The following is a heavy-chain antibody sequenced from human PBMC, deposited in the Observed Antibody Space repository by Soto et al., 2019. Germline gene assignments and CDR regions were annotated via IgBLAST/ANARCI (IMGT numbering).Heavy chain of an antibody. D-gene: IGHD2-2*01. J-gene: IGHJ6*02. Sequence: QVQLVESGGGVVQPGRSLRLSCAASGFTFSSYAMHWVRQAPGKGLQWVAVISYDGSNKYSADSVKGRFIISRDNSKNTLYLQMNSLRAEDTAVYYCARAAMRWDYYYYGMDVWGQGTTVTVSS. CDR1: GFTFSSYA. CDR2: ISYDGSNK. V-gene: IGHV3-30-3*01. CDR3: ARAAMRWDYYYYGMDV.